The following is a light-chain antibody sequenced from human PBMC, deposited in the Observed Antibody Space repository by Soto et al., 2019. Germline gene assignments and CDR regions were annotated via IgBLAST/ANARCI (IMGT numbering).Light chain of an antibody. CDR1: RSVSIN. CDR2: GAS. J-gene: IGKJ4*01. Sequence: EIVMTQSPASLSVSPGERATLSCRASRSVSINLAWYQQKPGQAPRLLIYGASTRATGISGRFSGSGSGTDFTLTISSLQSEDFAVYYCQQYNNWPPLTFGGGTKVEIK. CDR3: QQYNNWPPLT. V-gene: IGKV3-15*01.